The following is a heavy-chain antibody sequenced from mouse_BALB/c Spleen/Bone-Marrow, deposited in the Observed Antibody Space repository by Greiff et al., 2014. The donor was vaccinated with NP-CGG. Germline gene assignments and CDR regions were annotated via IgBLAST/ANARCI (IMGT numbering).Heavy chain of an antibody. CDR3: ARERRPSWFPY. J-gene: IGHJ3*01. CDR2: IWAGGST. Sequence: QVQLQQSGPDLVAPSQSLSITCTVSGFSLNNYDVHWIRQPPGKGLEWLGVIWAGGSTNYNSALMSRLSISKDNSKNQVFLKMNSLQTDDTAMYFCARERRPSWFPYWGQGTLVTVSA. CDR1: GFSLNNYD. V-gene: IGHV2-9*02.